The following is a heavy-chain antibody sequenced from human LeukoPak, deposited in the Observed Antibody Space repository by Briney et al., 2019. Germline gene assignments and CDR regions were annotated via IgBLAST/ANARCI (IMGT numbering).Heavy chain of an antibody. V-gene: IGHV4-59*01. Sequence: SETLSLTCTVSGVSISSYYWSWIRQPPGKGLEWIGYVYYSGGTSYNPSLKSRVTMSVDTSKNQFSLKVSSVTAADTAVYYCARVRTPGFFDSWGQGTLVTVSS. D-gene: IGHD1-14*01. CDR2: VYYSGGT. CDR3: ARVRTPGFFDS. J-gene: IGHJ4*02. CDR1: GVSISSYY.